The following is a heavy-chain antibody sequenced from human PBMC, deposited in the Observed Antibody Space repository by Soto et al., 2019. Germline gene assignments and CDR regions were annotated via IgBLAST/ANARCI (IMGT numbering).Heavy chain of an antibody. V-gene: IGHV2-26*01. J-gene: IGHJ6*02. Sequence: QVTLKESGPVLVKPTETLTLTCTVSGFSLSTARMGVSWIRQPPGKALEWLAHIFSNDEKSYSTSLKSRLTIPKHPYKSQVVLTMTNIDPVDTATYHCARIPRYSSSWYGMDVWGQGTTVTVSS. CDR3: ARIPRYSSSWYGMDV. CDR2: IFSNDEK. D-gene: IGHD6-13*01. CDR1: GFSLSTARMG.